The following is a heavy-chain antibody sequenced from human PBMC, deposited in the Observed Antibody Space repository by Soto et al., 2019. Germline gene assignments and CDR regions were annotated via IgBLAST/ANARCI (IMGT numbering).Heavy chain of an antibody. D-gene: IGHD3-9*01. Sequence: QVQLQQWGAGPLRPLETLSLTCGVSGGSFSGYYWAWIRQSPGKGLEWIGEINDRGSINYNPSLKSRASNSVDTSKNHYPLNLRSVTAADTAVYYCARESHDILTGPPWVWYFDLWGRGTLVTVSS. V-gene: IGHV4-34*01. CDR2: INDRGSI. CDR3: ARESHDILTGPPWVWYFDL. J-gene: IGHJ2*01. CDR1: GGSFSGYY.